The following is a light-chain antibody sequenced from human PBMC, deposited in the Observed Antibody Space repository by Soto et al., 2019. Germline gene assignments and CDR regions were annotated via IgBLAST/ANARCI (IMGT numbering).Light chain of an antibody. CDR3: ATWDDSRKGV. V-gene: IGLV1-44*01. CDR2: TNN. CDR1: SSNIESHP. J-gene: IGLJ1*01. Sequence: QSVVTQPPSASGTPGQRITISCSGSSSNIESHPVNWYQQVPGTAPKLLITTNNQRPSGVPDRFSGSKSGASASLAISGLQPEDEATYYCATWDDSRKGVFGTGTKVTVL.